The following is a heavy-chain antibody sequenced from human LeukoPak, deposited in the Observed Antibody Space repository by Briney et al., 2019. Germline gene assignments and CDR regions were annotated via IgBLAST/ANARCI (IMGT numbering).Heavy chain of an antibody. D-gene: IGHD2-2*01. V-gene: IGHV1-2*02. CDR3: ARYYCSSTSCYLDY. Sequence: GASVKVSCKASGYTFTGYYMHWVRQAPGQGLEWMGWINPNSGGTNYAQKFQGRVTMTRDTSISTAYMELSRLRSDDTAVYYCARYYCSSTSCYLDYWGQGTLVTVSS. CDR2: INPNSGGT. CDR1: GYTFTGYY. J-gene: IGHJ4*02.